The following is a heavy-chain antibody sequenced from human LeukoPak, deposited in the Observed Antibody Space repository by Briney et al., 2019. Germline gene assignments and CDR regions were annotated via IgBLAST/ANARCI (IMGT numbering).Heavy chain of an antibody. D-gene: IGHD6-13*01. CDR3: ARGLSSSWPEYFHH. CDR1: GDSSSSGSYY. CDR2: IHPSGST. J-gene: IGHJ1*01. Sequence: PSQTLSLTCTVSGDSSSSGSYYWSWIRQPAGKGLEWIGRIHPSGSTNYNPSPKSRVTISVDTSKNQFSLKLRSVTAAHTAVYYCARGLSSSWPEYFHHWGQGTLVTVSS. V-gene: IGHV4-61*02.